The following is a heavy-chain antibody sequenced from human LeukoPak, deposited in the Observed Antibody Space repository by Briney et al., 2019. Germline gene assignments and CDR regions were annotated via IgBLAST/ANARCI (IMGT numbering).Heavy chain of an antibody. Sequence: GESLKISCAASGFTFSSYSMNWVRQAPGKGLEWVSSISSSSSYIYYADSVKGRFTISRDNAKDSLYLQMNSLRAEDTAVYYCARDYYDSSGYLVQCFQHWGQGTLVTVSS. J-gene: IGHJ1*01. CDR2: ISSSSSYI. CDR3: ARDYYDSSGYLVQCFQH. V-gene: IGHV3-21*01. D-gene: IGHD3-22*01. CDR1: GFTFSSYS.